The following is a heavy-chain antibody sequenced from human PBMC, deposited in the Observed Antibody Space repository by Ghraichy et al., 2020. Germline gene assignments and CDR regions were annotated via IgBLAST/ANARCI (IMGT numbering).Heavy chain of an antibody. Sequence: GGSLRLSCVTSGFPFSSYGMHWVRQAPGKGLEWVAVIWYDGSKKHYADSVKGRFTISRDDSKNTLNLQMDSLRAEDTAVYYWARIGPGTVNYFDYWGQGTLVTVSS. CDR3: ARIGPGTVNYFDY. V-gene: IGHV3-33*01. J-gene: IGHJ4*02. CDR1: GFPFSSYG. CDR2: IWYDGSKK. D-gene: IGHD1-14*01.